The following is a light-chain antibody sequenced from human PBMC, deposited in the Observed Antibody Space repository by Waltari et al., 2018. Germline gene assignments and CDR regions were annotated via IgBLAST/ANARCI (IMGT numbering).Light chain of an antibody. J-gene: IGKJ4*01. V-gene: IGKV1-8*01. CDR2: TTS. Sequence: AIRITQSPSSLSASTGDRVTITCRASQNISTYLAWYQQRPGQAPKRLIYTTSTLQSGVPSRFSGSGAGTDFALTISCLQAEDFAIYYCQQYYTYPLTFGGGTRV. CDR3: QQYYTYPLT. CDR1: QNISTY.